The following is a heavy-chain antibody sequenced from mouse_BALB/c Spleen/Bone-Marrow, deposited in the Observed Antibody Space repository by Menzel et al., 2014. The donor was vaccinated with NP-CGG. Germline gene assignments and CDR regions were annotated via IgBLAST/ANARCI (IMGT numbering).Heavy chain of an antibody. CDR2: IYPGSGST. CDR1: GYTFTSYW. D-gene: IGHD2-12*01. J-gene: IGHJ3*01. CDR3: TRGGRPPFAY. Sequence: GSDLVRPGASVKLSCKASGYTFTSYWIHWVKQRPGQGLEWIGNIYPGSGSTNYDEYFKSKATLTVDTSSSTAYMQLSSLTSEDSAVYYCTRGGRPPFAYWGQGTLVTVSA. V-gene: IGHV1S22*01.